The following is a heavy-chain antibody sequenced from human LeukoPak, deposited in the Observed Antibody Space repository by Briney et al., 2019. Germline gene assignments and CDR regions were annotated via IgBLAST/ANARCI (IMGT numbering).Heavy chain of an antibody. V-gene: IGHV1-8*01. CDR2: MNPNSVRT. CDR3: ARGRYLSDY. J-gene: IGHJ4*02. CDR1: GYTYTSYD. Sequence: GASVKVSCKTSGYTYTSYDINWVRQATGQGLEWMGWMNPNSVRTGLAQKFQGRVTMTRNTSINTGYMELTSLRSEDTAVYYCARGRYLSDYWGQGTLVTVSS. D-gene: IGHD1-26*01.